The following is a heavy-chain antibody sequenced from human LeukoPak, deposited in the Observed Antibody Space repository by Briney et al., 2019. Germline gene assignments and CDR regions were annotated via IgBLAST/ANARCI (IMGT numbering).Heavy chain of an antibody. CDR2: IYEAGIT. CDR1: GGSISNTNFY. Sequence: SQTLSLTCILSGGSISNTNFYWAWIPDPPVNGLEGIGKIYEAGITSYNPYLKSRVTIYVATSKSQFSLRLTSATAADMAVYYCARQVPGPYNYYGMDVWGQGTPVTVSS. CDR3: ARQVPGPYNYYGMDV. V-gene: IGHV4-39*01. J-gene: IGHJ6*02.